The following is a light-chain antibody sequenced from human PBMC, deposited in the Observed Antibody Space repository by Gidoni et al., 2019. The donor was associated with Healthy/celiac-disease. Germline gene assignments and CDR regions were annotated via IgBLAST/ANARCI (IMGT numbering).Light chain of an antibody. CDR3: QQYYSYPWT. Sequence: ALRMTQSPSSFSASTGDRFTITCRASQGISSYLAWYQQKPWKAPKLLIYAASTLQSGAPSRFSGSGSGTDFTLIISCLQSEDFATYYCQQYYSYPWTFGQGTKVEIK. J-gene: IGKJ1*01. CDR1: QGISSY. CDR2: AAS. V-gene: IGKV1-8*01.